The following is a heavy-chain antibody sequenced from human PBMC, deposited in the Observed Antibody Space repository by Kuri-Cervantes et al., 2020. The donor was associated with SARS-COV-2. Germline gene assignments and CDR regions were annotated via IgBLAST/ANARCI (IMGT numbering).Heavy chain of an antibody. CDR1: GYTFTGYY. J-gene: IGHJ3*02. Sequence: ASVKVSCKASGYTFTGYYMHWVRQAPGQGLEWMGWINPNSGGTNYAQKFQGWVTMTRDTSISTAYMELSSLRSEDTAVYYCAREIERPRDAFDIWGQGTMVTVSS. CDR3: AREIERPRDAFDI. D-gene: IGHD5-24*01. CDR2: INPNSGGT. V-gene: IGHV1-2*04.